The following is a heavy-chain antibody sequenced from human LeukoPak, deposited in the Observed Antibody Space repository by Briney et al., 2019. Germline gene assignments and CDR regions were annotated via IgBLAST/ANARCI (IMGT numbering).Heavy chain of an antibody. CDR1: GFTFRSYA. CDR3: AKLGGGHGYSEYRLVN. Sequence: GGSLRLSCAASGFTFRSYAMSWVSQGPGKGLEWVSTFTSPGGGTYYADSVKGRFTISRDNSKNTLYLQMNSLRAEDTAVYYCAKLGGGHGYSEYRLVNWGHGTMVTVSS. CDR2: FTSPGGGT. V-gene: IGHV3-23*01. D-gene: IGHD5-24*01. J-gene: IGHJ4*01.